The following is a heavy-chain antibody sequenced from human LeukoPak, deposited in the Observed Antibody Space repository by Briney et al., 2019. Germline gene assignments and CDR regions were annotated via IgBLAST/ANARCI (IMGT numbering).Heavy chain of an antibody. J-gene: IGHJ4*02. Sequence: ASVKVSCKVSGYTLTALSVHWVRQAPGKGLEWMGGFDPEDGETIYAQNFQGRVTMTEDTSTDTAYMVLSSLTSEDTAVYYCAADTSRWDLSFDYWGQRTLVTVS. CDR1: GYTLTALS. CDR3: AADTSRWDLSFDY. V-gene: IGHV1-24*01. D-gene: IGHD6-19*01. CDR2: FDPEDGET.